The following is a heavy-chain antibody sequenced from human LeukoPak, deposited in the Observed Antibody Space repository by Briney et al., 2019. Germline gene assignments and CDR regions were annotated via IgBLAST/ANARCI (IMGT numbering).Heavy chain of an antibody. V-gene: IGHV4-4*07. CDR2: IYTSGST. D-gene: IGHD3-22*01. J-gene: IGHJ4*02. Sequence: TSETLSLTCTVSGGSINSYYWSWVRQPAGKGRGWVGRIYTSGSTNYNPSLKSRVTISVDKSKKQFSLMRIYVTAADRAVFYFSRGRGGTLYYYDWGPVTLVSVS. CDR1: GGSINSYY. CDR3: SRGRGGTLYYYD.